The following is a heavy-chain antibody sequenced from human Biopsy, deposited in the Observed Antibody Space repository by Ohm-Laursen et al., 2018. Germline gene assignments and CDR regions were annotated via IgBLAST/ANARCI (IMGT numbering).Heavy chain of an antibody. CDR1: GFTFSRTW. Sequence: LRLSCTASGFTFSRTWMSWVRLAPGKGLEWIGFIYYTGKTKSNLSLKSRLTMSVDTSKNQFSLNLTTVTTADTAVYYCAKNSGYSHDYWGPGILVTVPS. J-gene: IGHJ4*01. CDR2: IYYTGKT. V-gene: IGHV4-59*03. CDR3: AKNSGYSHDY. D-gene: IGHD3-22*01.